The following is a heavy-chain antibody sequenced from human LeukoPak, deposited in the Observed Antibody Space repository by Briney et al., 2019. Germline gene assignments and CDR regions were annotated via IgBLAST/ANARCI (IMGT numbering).Heavy chain of an antibody. J-gene: IGHJ5*02. CDR3: ARLESRYRYNWNDAGSDP. Sequence: GESLKISCKGSGYSFTSYWIGWVRQMPGKGLEWMGIIYPGDSDTRYSPSFQGQVTISADKSISTAYLQWSSLKASDTAMYYCARLESRYRYNWNDAGSDPWGQGTLVTVSS. CDR1: GYSFTSYW. V-gene: IGHV5-51*01. CDR2: IYPGDSDT. D-gene: IGHD1-1*01.